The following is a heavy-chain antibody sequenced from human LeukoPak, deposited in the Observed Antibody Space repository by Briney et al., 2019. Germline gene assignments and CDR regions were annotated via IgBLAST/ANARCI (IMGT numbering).Heavy chain of an antibody. CDR1: GLTFSSYW. Sequence: GGSLRLSCAASGLTFSSYWMSWVRQAPGKGLEWVANIKEDGSEKYYVASVKGRFTISRDNAKNSLYLQMNSLRAEDTAVYYCTRRPSITIFGVVDDAFDIWGQGTMVTVSS. D-gene: IGHD3-3*01. CDR3: TRRPSITIFGVVDDAFDI. J-gene: IGHJ3*02. V-gene: IGHV3-7*01. CDR2: IKEDGSEK.